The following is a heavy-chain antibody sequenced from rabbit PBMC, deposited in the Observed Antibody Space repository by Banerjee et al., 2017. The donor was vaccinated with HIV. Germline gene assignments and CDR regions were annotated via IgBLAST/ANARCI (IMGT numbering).Heavy chain of an antibody. J-gene: IGHJ4*01. V-gene: IGHV1S45*01. CDR2: IDAGSSGST. CDR1: GFSFSSSYW. CDR3: ATDTYGDYNTFNL. Sequence: EESGGDLVKPEGSLTLTCTASGFSFSSSYWICWVRQAPGKGLEWIACIDAGSSGSTYYASWAKGRFTISKTSSTTVTLQMTSLTAADTATYFCATDTYGDYNTFNLWGQGTLVTVS. D-gene: IGHD2-1*01.